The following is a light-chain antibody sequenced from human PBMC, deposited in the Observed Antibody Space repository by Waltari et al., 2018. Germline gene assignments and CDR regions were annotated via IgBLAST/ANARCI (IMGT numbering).Light chain of an antibody. J-gene: IGKJ4*01. CDR1: HSISAY. CDR2: DAS. Sequence: EIVLIQSPAILSLSPGERATLSCRATHSISAYLAWYQQKPGQPPRLLIHDASTRAYGVPARFSGSGFGTDFTLTISNLEPEDSAVYYCQQRIDWPPVSFGGGTKVEIK. CDR3: QQRIDWPPVS. V-gene: IGKV3-11*01.